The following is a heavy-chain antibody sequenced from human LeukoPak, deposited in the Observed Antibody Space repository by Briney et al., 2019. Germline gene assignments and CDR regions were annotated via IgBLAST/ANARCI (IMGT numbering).Heavy chain of an antibody. D-gene: IGHD4-11*01. V-gene: IGHV3-48*04. CDR3: ARDSGSLHPSYYYYYMDV. Sequence: GGSLRLSCAASGFTFSSYSMNWVRQAPGKGLEWVSYISSSSSTIYYADSVKGRFTISRDNAKNSLYLQMNSLRAEDTAVYYCARDSGSLHPSYYYYYMDVWGKGTTVTVSS. CDR1: GFTFSSYS. CDR2: ISSSSSTI. J-gene: IGHJ6*03.